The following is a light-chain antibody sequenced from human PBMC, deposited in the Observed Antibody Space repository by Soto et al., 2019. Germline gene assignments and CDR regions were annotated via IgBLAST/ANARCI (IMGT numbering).Light chain of an antibody. V-gene: IGKV3-20*01. CDR2: AAS. Sequence: EIVLTQSPGTLSLSPGERATLSCSASQSVSSSYLAWYQQKPGQAPRLLIYAASSRATGIPDRFSGTGSGTDFTLTISRLEPEDFAVYYCQQFASSPRTFGQGTKLEIK. J-gene: IGKJ2*01. CDR3: QQFASSPRT. CDR1: QSVSSSY.